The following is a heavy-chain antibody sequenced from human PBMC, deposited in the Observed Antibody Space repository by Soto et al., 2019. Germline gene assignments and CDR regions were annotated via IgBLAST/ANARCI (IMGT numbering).Heavy chain of an antibody. CDR1: GFTFSSYS. V-gene: IGHV3-21*01. D-gene: IGHD3-16*02. CDR3: ARDGHYDYIWGSYRYSFDY. CDR2: ISSSSSYI. Sequence: EVQLVESGGGLVKPGGSPRLSCAASGFTFSSYSMNWVRQAPGKGLEWVSSISSSSSYIYYADSVKGRFTISRDNAKNSLYLQMNSLRAEDTAVYYCARDGHYDYIWGSYRYSFDYWGQGTLVTVSS. J-gene: IGHJ4*02.